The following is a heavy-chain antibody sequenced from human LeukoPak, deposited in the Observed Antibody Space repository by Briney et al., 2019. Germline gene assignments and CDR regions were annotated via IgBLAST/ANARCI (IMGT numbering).Heavy chain of an antibody. Sequence: GGSLRLSCAASGFTLSSSAMNWVRQAPGKGLEWVSSINNVGSHIYYAGSVKGRFTISRDNVKNSLFLEMNSLRGEDTAFYHCARHSYASGNAFDIWGQGTMVTVSS. V-gene: IGHV3-21*04. D-gene: IGHD3-10*01. J-gene: IGHJ3*02. CDR2: INNVGSHI. CDR1: GFTLSSSA. CDR3: ARHSYASGNAFDI.